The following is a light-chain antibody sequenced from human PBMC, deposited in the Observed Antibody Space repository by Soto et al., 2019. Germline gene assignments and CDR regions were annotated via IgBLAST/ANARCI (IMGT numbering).Light chain of an antibody. Sequence: QSALTQPASVSGSPGQSITIPCTGTSSDVGGHNYVSWYQQHPGKAPKLLIYEVVNRPSGTSERFSGSKSGNTASLTISGLQAEDEADYYCSSYTNTDKWLFGGGTQLTVL. CDR3: SSYTNTDKWL. V-gene: IGLV2-14*03. CDR1: SSDVGGHNY. CDR2: EVV. J-gene: IGLJ7*01.